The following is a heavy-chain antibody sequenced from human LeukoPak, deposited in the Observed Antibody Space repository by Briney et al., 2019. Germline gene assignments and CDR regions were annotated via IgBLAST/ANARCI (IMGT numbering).Heavy chain of an antibody. CDR2: IFYSGTA. CDR3: ARHYYDSSGHKYYFDY. Sequence: SETLSLTCTVSGGSISSSTYYWAWIRQLPGKGLEWIGSIFYSGTAYYNPSLRSRVTISVDTSKNQFSLKLSSVTAADTAVYYCARHYYDSSGHKYYFDYWGQGTLVTVSS. J-gene: IGHJ4*02. V-gene: IGHV4-39*01. D-gene: IGHD3-22*01. CDR1: GGSISSSTYY.